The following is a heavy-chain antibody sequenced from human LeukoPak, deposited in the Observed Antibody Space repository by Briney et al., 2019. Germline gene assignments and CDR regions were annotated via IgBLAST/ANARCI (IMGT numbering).Heavy chain of an antibody. J-gene: IGHJ4*02. Sequence: GGSLRVCCAASGFTFSGYTMNWVRQAPGKGLEWVSSISSSSSYIYYADSVKGRFTISRDNAKNSLYLQMNSLGAEDTAVYYCAKDAGTYSHFDYWGQGTLVTVSS. CDR1: GFTFSGYT. D-gene: IGHD1-26*01. CDR2: ISSSSSYI. CDR3: AKDAGTYSHFDY. V-gene: IGHV3-21*04.